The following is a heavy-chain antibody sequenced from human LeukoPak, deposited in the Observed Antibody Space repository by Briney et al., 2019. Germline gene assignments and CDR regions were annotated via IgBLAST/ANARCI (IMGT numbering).Heavy chain of an antibody. CDR3: ARGLRQYVPASGY. J-gene: IGHJ4*02. V-gene: IGHV4-30-2*01. D-gene: IGHD5-18*01. CDR1: GGSISSGGYS. Sequence: SSETLSLTCAVSGGSISSGGYSWSWIRQPPGKGLEWIGYIYHSGSAYYNPSLESRVTISVDTSKNQFSLKLGSVTAADTAVYYCARGLRQYVPASGYWGQGTLVTVSS. CDR2: IYHSGSA.